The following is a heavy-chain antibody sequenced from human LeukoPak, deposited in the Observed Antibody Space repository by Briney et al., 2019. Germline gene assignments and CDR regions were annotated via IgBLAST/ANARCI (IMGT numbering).Heavy chain of an antibody. CDR1: GGTFSSYA. CDR2: ISAYNGNT. V-gene: IGHV1-18*01. D-gene: IGHD3-22*01. J-gene: IGHJ4*02. CDR3: ARGSRGITMIVPRPRFFDY. Sequence: ASVKVSCKASGGTFSSYAINWVRQAPGQGLEWMGWISAYNGNTNYAQKLQGRVTMTTDTSTSTAYMELRSLRSDDTAVYYCARGSRGITMIVPRPRFFDYWGQGTLVTVSS.